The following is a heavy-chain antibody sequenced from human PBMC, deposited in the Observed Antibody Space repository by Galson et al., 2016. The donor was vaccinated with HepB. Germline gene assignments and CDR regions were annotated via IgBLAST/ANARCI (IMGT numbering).Heavy chain of an antibody. Sequence: SVKVSCKVSGYTLTELSIHWVRQAPGKGLEWMGGSDPEDGETIYAEKFQGRVTMTEDTSTGTAYMELSSLRSEDTAVYFCATRGGYYGMDVWGKGTTVTVSS. CDR2: SDPEDGET. V-gene: IGHV1-24*01. CDR1: GYTLTELS. J-gene: IGHJ6*04. D-gene: IGHD3-10*01. CDR3: ATRGGYYGMDV.